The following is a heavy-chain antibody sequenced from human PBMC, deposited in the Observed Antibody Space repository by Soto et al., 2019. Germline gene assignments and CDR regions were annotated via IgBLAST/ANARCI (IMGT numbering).Heavy chain of an antibody. CDR2: INAGKGNT. V-gene: IGHV1-3*01. J-gene: IGHJ4*02. CDR3: ARDCYYGSGTFNYFDY. Sequence: GPVKGSCKASWYIFTRYAIHWVRQAPGQRLEWMGWINAGKGNTKYSEKFQGRVTITRDTSASTVYMELSSLRSEDTAVYYCARDCYYGSGTFNYFDYWGQGTPVTVSS. CDR1: WYIFTRYA. D-gene: IGHD3-10*01.